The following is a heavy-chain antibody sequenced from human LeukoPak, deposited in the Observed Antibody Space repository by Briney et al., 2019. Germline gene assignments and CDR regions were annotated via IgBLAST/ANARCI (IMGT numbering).Heavy chain of an antibody. D-gene: IGHD6-13*01. J-gene: IGHJ3*02. Sequence: SVRVSCKASGGTFSSYAISWVRQAPGQGLEWMGGIIPIFGTANYAQKFQGRVTITADESTSTAYMELSSLRSEDTAVYYCARDFIPQQLDNDAFDIWGQGTMVTVSS. CDR1: GGTFSSYA. V-gene: IGHV1-69*01. CDR2: IIPIFGTA. CDR3: ARDFIPQQLDNDAFDI.